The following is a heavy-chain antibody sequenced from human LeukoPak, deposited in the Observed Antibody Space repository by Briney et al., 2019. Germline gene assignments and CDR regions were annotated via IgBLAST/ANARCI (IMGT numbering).Heavy chain of an antibody. Sequence: GGTLRLSCAVSGLTFSSYNMNWVRHAPGKGLEWVSYISNSGSMIYYADSVKGRFTLSRDNAKNSLYLQMNSLRAEDTAVYYCARDGANFYDFWSGYHDYWGQGTLVTVSS. J-gene: IGHJ4*02. CDR1: GLTFSSYN. D-gene: IGHD3-3*01. CDR3: ARDGANFYDFWSGYHDY. V-gene: IGHV3-48*01. CDR2: ISNSGSMI.